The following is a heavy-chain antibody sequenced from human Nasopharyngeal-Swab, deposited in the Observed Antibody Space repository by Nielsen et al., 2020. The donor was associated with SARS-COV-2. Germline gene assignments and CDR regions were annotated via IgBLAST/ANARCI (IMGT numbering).Heavy chain of an antibody. CDR3: ARGWYYDGSGAWGY. CDR2: ISSSSSYI. J-gene: IGHJ4*02. D-gene: IGHD3-22*01. V-gene: IGHV3-21*01. Sequence: VRQAPGKGLEWVSSISSSSSYIYYADSVKGRFTISRDNAKNSLYLQMNSLRAEDTAVYYCARGWYYDGSGAWGYWGQGTLVTVSS.